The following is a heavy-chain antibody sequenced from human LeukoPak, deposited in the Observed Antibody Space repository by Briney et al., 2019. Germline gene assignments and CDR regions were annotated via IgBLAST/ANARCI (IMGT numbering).Heavy chain of an antibody. CDR1: GGSISSSSYY. D-gene: IGHD1-26*01. J-gene: IGHJ4*02. CDR2: IYYSGST. Sequence: PSETLSLTFTVSGGSISSSSYYWGWIRQPPGKGLEWTGSIYYSGSTYYNPSLKSRVTISVDTSKNQFSLKLNSVAAADTAVYYCASGSYTYYFDYWGQGTLVTVSS. V-gene: IGHV4-39*01. CDR3: ASGSYTYYFDY.